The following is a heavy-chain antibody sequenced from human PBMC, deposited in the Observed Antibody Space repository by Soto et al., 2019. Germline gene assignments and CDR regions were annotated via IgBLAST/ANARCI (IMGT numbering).Heavy chain of an antibody. CDR3: AKGRGGSGSLTPRVDF. J-gene: IGHJ4*02. CDR2: ISGGGDTT. D-gene: IGHD3-10*01. CDR1: VFSFNNYA. V-gene: IGHV3-23*01. Sequence: EVQLLESGGGLVQPGGSLRLSCAASVFSFNNYAMTWVRQAPKKGLEWVSAISGGGDTTSYADSVKGRFTVSRDGSKNTLYLQMSSLRAEDTALYHCAKGRGGSGSLTPRVDFWGQGTLVTVSS.